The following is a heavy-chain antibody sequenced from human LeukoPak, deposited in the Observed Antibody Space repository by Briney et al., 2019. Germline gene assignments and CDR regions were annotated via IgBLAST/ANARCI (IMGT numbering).Heavy chain of an antibody. V-gene: IGHV3-30-3*01. CDR3: ARDSFGMDV. D-gene: IGHD3-16*01. CDR1: GFTFNTYA. Sequence: PGGSLRLSCAVSGFTFNTYAMHCVRQAPGKGLEWVAVISYDGNNKYYADSVKGRFTISRDNSKNTLYLQMNSLILEDTAIYYCARDSFGMDVWGQGTTVTVS. CDR2: ISYDGNNK. J-gene: IGHJ6*02.